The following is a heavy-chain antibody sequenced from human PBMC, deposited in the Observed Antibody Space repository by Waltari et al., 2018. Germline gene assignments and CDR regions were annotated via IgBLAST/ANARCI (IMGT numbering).Heavy chain of an antibody. CDR1: GGSLRGYY. J-gene: IGHJ6*02. CDR3: VRLEDCTGPGCNCYSGAPFAVDV. Sequence: QVHLQQWGAGLLRPSETLSLICAVYGGSLRGYYWGWIRQPPGKGLEWIGEINHSPNSNYNPALRSRVHMSIDTSQNQFSLQLTSVTAADTGVYYCVRLEDCTGPGCNCYSGAPFAVDVWGQGTTVTVPS. D-gene: IGHD2-8*02. V-gene: IGHV4-34*01. CDR2: INHSPNS.